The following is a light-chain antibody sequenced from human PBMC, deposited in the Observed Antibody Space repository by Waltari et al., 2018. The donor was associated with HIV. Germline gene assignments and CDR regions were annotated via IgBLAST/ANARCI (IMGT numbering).Light chain of an antibody. V-gene: IGLV1-44*01. CDR3: ATWDDSLNAWV. CDR1: SSNIGSNT. CDR2: SYG. J-gene: IGLJ3*02. Sequence: QSVLNQSPSASGTPGQWVIISCSGSSSNIGSNTVTWYQQFPGTAPKLLIFSYGQRPSGVPERFSGSKSATSASLAISGLRSEDEADYYCATWDDSLNAWVFGGGTKLTVL.